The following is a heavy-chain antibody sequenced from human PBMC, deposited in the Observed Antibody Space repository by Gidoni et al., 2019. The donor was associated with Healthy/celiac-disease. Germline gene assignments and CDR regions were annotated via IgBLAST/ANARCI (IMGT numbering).Heavy chain of an antibody. D-gene: IGHD3-10*01. CDR1: GGSIRSSNW. V-gene: IGHV4-4*02. Sequence: QVQLQESGPGLVKPSGTLSLTCAFSGGSIRSSNWWSWVRQPPGKGLEWIGEIYHSGSTNYNPSLKSRVTISVDKSKNQFSLKLSSVTAADTAVYYCARRGGASYGSGMYDYWGQGTLVTVSS. CDR3: ARRGGASYGSGMYDY. J-gene: IGHJ4*02. CDR2: IYHSGST.